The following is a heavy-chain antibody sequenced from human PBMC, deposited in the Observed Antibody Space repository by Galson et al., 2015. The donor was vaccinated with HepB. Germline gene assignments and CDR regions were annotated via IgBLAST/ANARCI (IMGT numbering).Heavy chain of an antibody. V-gene: IGHV3-53*05. D-gene: IGHD3-9*01. CDR2: IYSGGST. J-gene: IGHJ4*02. CDR1: GFTVSSNY. Sequence: SLRLSCAASGFTVSSNYMSWVRQAPGKGLEWVSVIYSGGSTYYADSVKGRFTISRDNSKNTLYLQMSSLRAEDTAVYYCVKGRSKRYFDWSQPDYWGQGTLVTVSS. CDR3: VKGRSKRYFDWSQPDY.